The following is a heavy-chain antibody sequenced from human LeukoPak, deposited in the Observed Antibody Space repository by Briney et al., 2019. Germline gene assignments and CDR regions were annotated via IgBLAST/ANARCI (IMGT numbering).Heavy chain of an antibody. D-gene: IGHD1-26*01. CDR2: ISSSSTI. CDR1: GFTFSSYS. CDR3: ARVFAGAIDY. J-gene: IGHJ4*02. V-gene: IGHV3-48*02. Sequence: GGSLRLPCAASGFTFSSYSMNWVRQAPGKGLEWVSYISSSSTIYYADSVKGRFTISRDNAKNSLYLQMNSLRDEDTAVYYCARVFAGAIDYWGQGTLVTVSS.